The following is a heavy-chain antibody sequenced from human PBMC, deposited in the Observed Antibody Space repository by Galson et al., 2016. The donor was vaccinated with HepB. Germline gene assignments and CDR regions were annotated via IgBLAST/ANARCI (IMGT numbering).Heavy chain of an antibody. V-gene: IGHV3-13*01. D-gene: IGHD1-14*01. Sequence: SLRLSCAASGFTFSSYDMHWVRQATGKGLEWVSGITTAGDTYNPDSVKGRFTISRQNAKNSLYFEMNSLRVGDTAVYYCARENRDEGLDIWGQGTVFTVSS. CDR1: GFTFSSYD. CDR3: ARENRDEGLDI. J-gene: IGHJ3*02. CDR2: ITTAGDT.